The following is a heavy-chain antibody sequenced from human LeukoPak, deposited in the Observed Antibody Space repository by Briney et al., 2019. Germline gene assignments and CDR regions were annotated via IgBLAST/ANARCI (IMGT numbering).Heavy chain of an antibody. J-gene: IGHJ6*03. CDR3: ARVGSGYYYYYYMDV. Sequence: SETLSLTCTVSGGSISSYYWSWIRQPPGKGLEWIGYIYYSGSTNYNPSLKSRVTISVDTSKNQSSLKLSSVTAADTAVYYCARVGSGYYYYYYMDVWGKGTTVTVSS. CDR1: GGSISSYY. CDR2: IYYSGST. D-gene: IGHD1-26*01. V-gene: IGHV4-59*01.